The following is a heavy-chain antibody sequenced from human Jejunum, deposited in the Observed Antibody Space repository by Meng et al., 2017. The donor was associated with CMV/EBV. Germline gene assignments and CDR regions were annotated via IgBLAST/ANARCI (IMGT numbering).Heavy chain of an antibody. V-gene: IGHV3-11*01. D-gene: IGHD2-2*01. CDR1: TFGDYY. Sequence: TFGDYYMSWIRQAPGKGLDWVSYISSSGNIIYYADSVKGRFTISRDNAKNSLYLQMNSLRAEDTAVYYCARDLGLVVPAATNWFDPWGQGTLVTVSS. J-gene: IGHJ5*02. CDR3: ARDLGLVVPAATNWFDP. CDR2: ISSSGNII.